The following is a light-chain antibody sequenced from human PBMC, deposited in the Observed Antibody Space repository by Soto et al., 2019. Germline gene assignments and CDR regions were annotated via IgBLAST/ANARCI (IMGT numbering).Light chain of an antibody. Sequence: QSALTQPASVSGSPGQSIPISCPGASSDVGAYISWYQQHPGKAPKLIIYKVSNRPSGVSIRFSGSKSGNTASLTISGLQAEDEADYYCSSYTSSSTLDVVFGGGTKLTVL. CDR3: SSYTSSSTLDVV. J-gene: IGLJ2*01. CDR2: KVS. CDR1: SSDVGAY. V-gene: IGLV2-14*01.